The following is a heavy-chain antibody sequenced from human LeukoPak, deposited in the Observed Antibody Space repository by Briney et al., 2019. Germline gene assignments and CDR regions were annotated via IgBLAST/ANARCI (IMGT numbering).Heavy chain of an antibody. D-gene: IGHD6-19*01. CDR2: IKQDGSEK. CDR1: GFTFSSYW. CDR3: ARGGSGWSDYFDY. V-gene: IGHV3-7*01. J-gene: IGHJ4*02. Sequence: GGSLRLSCAASGFTFSSYWMSWVRQAPGKGLEWVANIKQDGSEKYYVDSVKSRFTISRDNAKNSLYLQMNSLRAEDTAVYYCARGGSGWSDYFDYWGQGTLVTVSS.